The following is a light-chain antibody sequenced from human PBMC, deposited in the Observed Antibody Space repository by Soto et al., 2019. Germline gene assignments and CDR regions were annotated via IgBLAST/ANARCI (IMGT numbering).Light chain of an antibody. CDR3: QQYYTTPT. J-gene: IGKJ2*01. CDR2: TTS. CDR1: QSISRY. V-gene: IGKV1-39*01. Sequence: DIQMTQSPSSLSASVGDRVTITCRASQSISRYLNWYQHKPGKAPNLLIHTTSTLHSGVPSRFSGSGSGTDFTLTISRLQPEDFATYYCQQYYTTPTFGQGTKLELK.